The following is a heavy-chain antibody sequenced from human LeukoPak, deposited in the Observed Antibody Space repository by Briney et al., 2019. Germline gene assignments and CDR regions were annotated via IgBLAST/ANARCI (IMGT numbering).Heavy chain of an antibody. CDR3: ARVRGTNGHYYFET. CDR2: ITNDGSST. D-gene: IGHD2-8*01. Sequence: GGSLRLSCAASGLTFSSHWMHWVRQAPGKGLVWVSRITNDGSSTTYADSVKGRFTISRDNAKNMLYLQVNSLRAEDTAVYYCARVRGTNGHYYFETWGQGSLVTVSS. V-gene: IGHV3-74*01. J-gene: IGHJ4*02. CDR1: GLTFSSHW.